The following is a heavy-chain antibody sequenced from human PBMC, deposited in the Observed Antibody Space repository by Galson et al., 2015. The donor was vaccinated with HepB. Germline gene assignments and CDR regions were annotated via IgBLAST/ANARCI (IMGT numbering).Heavy chain of an antibody. CDR2: IKSKTDGGTT. D-gene: IGHD3-10*01. CDR1: GFTFSNAW. Sequence: SLRLSCAASGFTFSNAWMNWVRQAPGKGLEWVGRIKSKTDGGTTDYAAPVKGRFTISRDDSKNTLYLQMNSLKTEDTAVYYCTTKPYGSGSYRSGYSDPNLLLEYWGQGTLVTVSS. CDR3: TTKPYGSGSYRSGYSDPNLLLEY. V-gene: IGHV3-15*07. J-gene: IGHJ4*02.